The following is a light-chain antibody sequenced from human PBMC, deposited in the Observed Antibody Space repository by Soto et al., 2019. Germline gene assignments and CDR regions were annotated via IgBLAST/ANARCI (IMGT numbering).Light chain of an antibody. CDR2: LTS. CDR3: QQYHKWPLT. Sequence: EIVLTQSPATLSSFPGDRVTLSCRASQAVNTRLAWYQHKPGQAPRLLIYLTSNRAAGIPARFSGSGSGTEFILTISSLQSEDFAVYYCQQYHKWPLTFGGGTKVDIK. CDR1: QAVNTR. J-gene: IGKJ4*01. V-gene: IGKV3D-15*01.